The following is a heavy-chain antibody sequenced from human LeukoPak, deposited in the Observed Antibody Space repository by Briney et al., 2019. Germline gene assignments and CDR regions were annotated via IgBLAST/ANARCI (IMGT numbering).Heavy chain of an antibody. CDR1: GFTFSSYS. Sequence: GALRLSCAASGFTFSSYSMNWVRQAPGKGLEWVSYISSSSSTIYYADSVKGRFTISRDNAKNSLYLQMNSLRAEDTAVYYCARGGYGDYGKLDYWGQGTLVTVSS. V-gene: IGHV3-48*01. J-gene: IGHJ4*02. CDR2: ISSSSSTI. CDR3: ARGGYGDYGKLDY. D-gene: IGHD4-17*01.